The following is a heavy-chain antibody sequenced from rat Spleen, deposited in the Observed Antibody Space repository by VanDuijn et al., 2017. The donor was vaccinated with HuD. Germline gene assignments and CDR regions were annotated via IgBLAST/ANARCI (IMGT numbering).Heavy chain of an antibody. V-gene: IGHV5-25*01. CDR1: GVTFSDYY. CDR3: ARVGTRVSRFAY. CDR2: ISPSGATT. Sequence: EVQLVESGGGLVQPGRSMKLSCAASGVTFSDYYMAWVRQAPTKGLEWVTSISPSGATTNYRDSVKGRFTISRDNARGTLYLQMDSLRSEDTATYYCARVGTRVSRFAYWGQGTLVTVSS. J-gene: IGHJ3*01. D-gene: IGHD1-4*01.